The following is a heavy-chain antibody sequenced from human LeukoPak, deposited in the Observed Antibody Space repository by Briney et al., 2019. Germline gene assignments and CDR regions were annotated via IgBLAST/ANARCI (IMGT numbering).Heavy chain of an antibody. J-gene: IGHJ4*02. D-gene: IGHD1-26*01. CDR3: AKDKGGSYYY. V-gene: IGHV3-43D*03. Sequence: WGSLRLSCAASGSTFSSYAMSWVRQAPGKGLEWVSLISWDGGSTYYADSVKGRFTISRDNSKNSLYLQMQSLRAEDTALYYCAKDKGGSYYYWGEGTLVTVSS. CDR1: GSTFSSYA. CDR2: ISWDGGST.